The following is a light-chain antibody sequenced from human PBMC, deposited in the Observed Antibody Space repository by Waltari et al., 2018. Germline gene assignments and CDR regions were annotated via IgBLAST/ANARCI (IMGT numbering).Light chain of an antibody. V-gene: IGLV1-44*01. CDR1: ASNIGNNV. CDR3: AAWDDSLNGRWV. Sequence: QSVLTQPPPASGTPGQGVTISCSGGASNIGNNVVDWYQQVPGKAPELLISRRARRPAGVPDRFSGSKSGTSASLAISGLQSEDEADYYCAAWDDSLNGRWVFGGGTKVTVL. J-gene: IGLJ3*02. CDR2: RRA.